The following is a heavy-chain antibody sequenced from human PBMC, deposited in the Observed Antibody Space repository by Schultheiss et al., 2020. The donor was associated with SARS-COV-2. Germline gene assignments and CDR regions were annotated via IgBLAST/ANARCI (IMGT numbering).Heavy chain of an antibody. J-gene: IGHJ4*02. Sequence: SQTLSLTCTVSGGSISSGGYYWSWIRQHPGKGLEWIGYIYYSGSTYYNPSLKSRVTISVDTSKNQFSLKLSSVTAADTAVYYCAKGAEIQLWLSLFDYWGQGTLVTVSS. CDR1: GGSISSGGYY. V-gene: IGHV4-31*03. CDR3: AKGAEIQLWLSLFDY. CDR2: IYYSGST. D-gene: IGHD5-18*01.